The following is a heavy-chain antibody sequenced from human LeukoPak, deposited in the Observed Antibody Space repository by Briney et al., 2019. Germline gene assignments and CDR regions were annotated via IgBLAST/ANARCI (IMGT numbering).Heavy chain of an antibody. V-gene: IGHV3-20*04. Sequence: GGSLRISCAAPGFPFGDYGLSWVRQAPGKGLEWGSGFNWNGGSTGYADSVKGRFTISRDNAKNSLYLQMNSLRAEDTALYYCARDRAGWYDDYYYYMDVWGKGTTVTVSS. D-gene: IGHD6-19*01. CDR1: GFPFGDYG. J-gene: IGHJ6*03. CDR2: FNWNGGST. CDR3: ARDRAGWYDDYYYYMDV.